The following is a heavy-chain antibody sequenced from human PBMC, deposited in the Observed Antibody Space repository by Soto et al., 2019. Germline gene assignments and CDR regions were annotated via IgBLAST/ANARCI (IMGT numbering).Heavy chain of an antibody. D-gene: IGHD2-2*01. CDR3: ASLVVPAAMIRDDAFDI. V-gene: IGHV1-69*05. J-gene: IGHJ3*02. CDR1: GGTFSSYA. Sequence: SVKVSCKASGGTFSSYAISWVRQAPGQGLEWMGGIIPIFGTANYAQKFQGRVTMTRDTSTSTVYMELSSLRSEDTAVYYCASLVVPAAMIRDDAFDIWGQGPMVTVSS. CDR2: IIPIFGTA.